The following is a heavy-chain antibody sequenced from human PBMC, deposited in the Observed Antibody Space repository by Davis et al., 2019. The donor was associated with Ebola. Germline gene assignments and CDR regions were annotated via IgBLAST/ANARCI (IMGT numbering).Heavy chain of an antibody. CDR1: GGSISSYY. D-gene: IGHD3-3*01. CDR3: AREIGDFWSGYLNWFDP. Sequence: PSETLSLTCTVSGGSISSYYWSWIRQPPGKGLEWIGYIYYSGSTNYNPSLKSRVTISVDTSKNQFSLKLSSVTAADTAVYYCAREIGDFWSGYLNWFDPWGQGTLVTVSS. V-gene: IGHV4-59*01. J-gene: IGHJ5*02. CDR2: IYYSGST.